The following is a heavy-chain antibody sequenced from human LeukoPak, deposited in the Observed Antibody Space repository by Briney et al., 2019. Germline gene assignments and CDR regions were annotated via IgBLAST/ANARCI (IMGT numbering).Heavy chain of an antibody. D-gene: IGHD6-19*01. CDR3: ARLYSSGWYSPFDY. J-gene: IGHJ4*02. CDR2: IYYSGST. CDR1: GGSISSSSYY. Sequence: SETLSLTCTVSGGSISSSSYYWGWIRQPPGKGLEWIGSIYYSGSTYYNPSLKSRVTISVDTSKDQFSLKLSSVTAADTAVYYCARLYSSGWYSPFDYWGQGTLVTVSS. V-gene: IGHV4-39*01.